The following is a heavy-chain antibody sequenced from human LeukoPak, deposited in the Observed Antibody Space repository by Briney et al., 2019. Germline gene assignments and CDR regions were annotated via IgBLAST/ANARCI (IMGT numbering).Heavy chain of an antibody. CDR3: ARDRGRALYGMDV. Sequence: ASVKVSCTASGYTFTGYYMHWVRQAPGQGLEWKGWINPNSGGTNYAQKFQGRVTMTRDTSISTAYMELSRLRSDDTAVYYCARDRGRALYGMDVWGQGTTVTVSS. CDR2: INPNSGGT. J-gene: IGHJ6*02. V-gene: IGHV1-2*02. CDR1: GYTFTGYY. D-gene: IGHD3-10*01.